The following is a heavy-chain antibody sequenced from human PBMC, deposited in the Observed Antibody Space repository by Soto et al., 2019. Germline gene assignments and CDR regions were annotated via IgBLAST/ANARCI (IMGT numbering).Heavy chain of an antibody. V-gene: IGHV1-18*01. Sequence: QAHLVQSGPEVKKPGASVKVSCKGSGYIFTSYGIAWVRQAPGQGLEWMGWISAHNSKTEYAQKFQGRVTVTRDTSTSTAYLELRSLRSVDTALYYCARGRYGDYWGQGALVTVSS. J-gene: IGHJ4*02. D-gene: IGHD4-17*01. CDR1: GYIFTSYG. CDR2: ISAHNSKT. CDR3: ARGRYGDY.